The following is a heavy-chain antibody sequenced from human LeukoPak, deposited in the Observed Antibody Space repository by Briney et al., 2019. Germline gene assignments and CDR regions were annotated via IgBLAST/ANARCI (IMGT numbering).Heavy chain of an antibody. Sequence: ASVKVSCKASGYTFTSYYIHWVRQAPGQGLEWMGIINPSGGSTNYAQKFQGRVTMTRDTSTSTAYMELRSLRSDDTAVYYCARETPSRYFDYWGQGALVTVSS. D-gene: IGHD4-23*01. CDR2: INPSGGST. CDR1: GYTFTSYY. V-gene: IGHV1-46*01. CDR3: ARETPSRYFDY. J-gene: IGHJ4*02.